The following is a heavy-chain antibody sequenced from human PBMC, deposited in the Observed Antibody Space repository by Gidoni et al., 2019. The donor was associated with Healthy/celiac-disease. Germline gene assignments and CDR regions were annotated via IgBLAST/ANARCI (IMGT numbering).Heavy chain of an antibody. CDR2: IYYSGST. CDR1: GGPISSYY. D-gene: IGHD3-10*01. Sequence: QGQLQEPGPGVAKPWETRSLTCDVWGGPISSYYWSWIRRPPGKGLAWIGYIYYSGSTNYNPSLKSRVTISVDTSKIQFSLKLSSVTAADTAVYYCAAFDPVLLYAFDIWGQGTMVTVSS. CDR3: AAFDPVLLYAFDI. V-gene: IGHV4-59*01. J-gene: IGHJ3*02.